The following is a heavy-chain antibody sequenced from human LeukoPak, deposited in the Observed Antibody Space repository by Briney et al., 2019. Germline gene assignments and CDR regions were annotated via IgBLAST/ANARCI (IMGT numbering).Heavy chain of an antibody. CDR3: AKDRLAAAGLFDY. CDR1: GFTVSSNY. Sequence: GGSLRLSCAASGFTVSSNYMSWVRQAPGKGLEWVSAISGSGGSTYYADSVKGGFTISRDNSKNTLYLQMNSLRAEDTAVYYCAKDRLAAAGLFDYWGQGTLVTVSS. D-gene: IGHD6-13*01. CDR2: ISGSGGST. V-gene: IGHV3-23*01. J-gene: IGHJ4*02.